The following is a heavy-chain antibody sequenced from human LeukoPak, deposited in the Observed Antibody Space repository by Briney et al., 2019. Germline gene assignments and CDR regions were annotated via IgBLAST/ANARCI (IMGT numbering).Heavy chain of an antibody. Sequence: SETLSLTCTVSGDSINSLDLWSWVRQPPGKGLEWIGEMYLSGTTHSNPSVKSRVTISIDKSKNQFFLNLSSVTAADTAVYYCAGLVGRYSSGLYYYYFDYWGQGTLVTVS. V-gene: IGHV4-4*02. CDR2: MYLSGTT. D-gene: IGHD3-22*01. J-gene: IGHJ4*02. CDR3: AGLVGRYSSGLYYYYFDY. CDR1: GDSINSLDL.